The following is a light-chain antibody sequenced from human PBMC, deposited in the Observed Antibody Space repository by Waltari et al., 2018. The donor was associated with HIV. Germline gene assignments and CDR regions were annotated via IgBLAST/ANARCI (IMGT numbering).Light chain of an antibody. CDR1: QSVSSSS. Sequence: EIVLTQSPGTLSLSPGERATLSCRASQSVSSSSLAWYQQKAGQAPRLLIYDASKRAAGVPARFSGSGSGTDFTLTISSLEPEDFAVYYCQQRSDWPPITFGGGTKVEIK. V-gene: IGKV3D-20*02. CDR3: QQRSDWPPIT. J-gene: IGKJ4*01. CDR2: DAS.